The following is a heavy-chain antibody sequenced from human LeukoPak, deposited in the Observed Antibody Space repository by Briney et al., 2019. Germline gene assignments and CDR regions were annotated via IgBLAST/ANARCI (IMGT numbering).Heavy chain of an antibody. CDR2: IYYSGST. CDR3: ARARHSSSPYDAFDI. Sequence: SETLSLTCTVSGGSISSYYWSWIRQPPGKGPEGIGHIYYSGSTNDNPSLRSRVTILVDTSKNHFSLKLSSVTAADTAVYYCARARHSSSPYDAFDIWGQGTMVTVS. CDR1: GGSISSYY. D-gene: IGHD3-22*01. J-gene: IGHJ3*02. V-gene: IGHV4-59*01.